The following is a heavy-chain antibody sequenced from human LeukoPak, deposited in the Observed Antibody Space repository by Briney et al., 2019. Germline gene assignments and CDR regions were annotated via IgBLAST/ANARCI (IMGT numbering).Heavy chain of an antibody. CDR3: ARYCSGGSCYSGYYYMDV. J-gene: IGHJ6*03. CDR1: GYTFTSYY. Sequence: GASVKVSCEASGYTFTSYYMHRVRQAPGQGLEWMGIINPSGGSTSYAQKFQGRVTMTRDTSTSIVNMELSSLRSDDTAVYYCARYCSGGSCYSGYYYMDVWGKGTTVTVS. CDR2: INPSGGST. V-gene: IGHV1-46*01. D-gene: IGHD2-15*01.